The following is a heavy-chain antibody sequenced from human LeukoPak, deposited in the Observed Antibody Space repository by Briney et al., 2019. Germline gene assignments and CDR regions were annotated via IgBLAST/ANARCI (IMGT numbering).Heavy chain of an antibody. V-gene: IGHV3-15*01. D-gene: IGHD6-13*01. CDR2: IKSKTDGGTT. CDR3: TKAMYSSSWYTYYFDY. J-gene: IGHJ4*02. CDR1: GFTFSNAW. Sequence: GGSLRLSCAASGFTFSNAWMSWVRQAPGKGLEWVGRIKSKTDGGTTDYAAPVKGRFTISRDDSKNTLYLQMNSLKTEGTAVYYCTKAMYSSSWYTYYFDYWGQGTLVTVSS.